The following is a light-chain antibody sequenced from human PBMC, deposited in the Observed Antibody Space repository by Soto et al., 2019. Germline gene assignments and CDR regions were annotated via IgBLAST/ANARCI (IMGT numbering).Light chain of an antibody. CDR3: QQYYSSPIT. Sequence: DIVMTQSPDSLAVSLGERATINCKSSQNILYSSNNNNYLAWFQKKLGQPPRLLIYVASTRESVVPDRFSGSGSGTDFTLTISSLQAEDVAVYYCQQYYSSPITFGQGTRLEIK. V-gene: IGKV4-1*01. CDR2: VAS. CDR1: QNILYSSNNNNY. J-gene: IGKJ5*01.